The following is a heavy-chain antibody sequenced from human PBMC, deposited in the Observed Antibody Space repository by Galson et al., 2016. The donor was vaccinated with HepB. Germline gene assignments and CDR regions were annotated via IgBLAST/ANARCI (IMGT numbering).Heavy chain of an antibody. J-gene: IGHJ4*02. Sequence: SVKVSCKASGYSFTSYGISWVRQAPGQGLEWMGWISGSDGNTNYAQNVQGRVTMTTETSTSTAYMDLRSLRSDDTAVYYCVRDLRNYRSAVDYWGQGTLVTVSS. V-gene: IGHV1-18*01. CDR2: ISGSDGNT. CDR1: GYSFTSYG. D-gene: IGHD5-24*01. CDR3: VRDLRNYRSAVDY.